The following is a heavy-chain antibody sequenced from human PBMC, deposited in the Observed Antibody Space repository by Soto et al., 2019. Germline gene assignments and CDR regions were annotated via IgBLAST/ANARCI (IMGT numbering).Heavy chain of an antibody. J-gene: IGHJ6*03. CDR3: AAQYSSSWNNYYYYYMDV. D-gene: IGHD6-13*01. CDR2: IVVGSGNT. Sequence: SVKVSFKASGFTFTSSAMQWVRQARGQRLEWIGWIVVGSGNTNYAQKFQERVTITRDMSTSTAYMELSSLRSEDTAVYYCAAQYSSSWNNYYYYYMDVWGKGTTVTVSS. V-gene: IGHV1-58*02. CDR1: GFTFTSSA.